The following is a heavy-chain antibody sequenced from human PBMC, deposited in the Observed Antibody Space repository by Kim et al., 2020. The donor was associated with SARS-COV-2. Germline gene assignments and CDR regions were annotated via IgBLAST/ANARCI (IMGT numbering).Heavy chain of an antibody. D-gene: IGHD3-10*01. J-gene: IGHJ6*02. CDR1: GDSVSSNSAA. CDR3: ARAGGGVLLWFGERLGGYGMDV. V-gene: IGHV6-1*01. Sequence: SQTLSLTCAISGDSVSSNSAAWNWIRQSPSRGLEWLGRTYYRSKWYNDYAVSVKSRITINPDTSKNQFSLQLNSVTPEDTAVYYCARAGGGVLLWFGERLGGYGMDVWGQGTTVTVSS. CDR2: TYYRSKWYN.